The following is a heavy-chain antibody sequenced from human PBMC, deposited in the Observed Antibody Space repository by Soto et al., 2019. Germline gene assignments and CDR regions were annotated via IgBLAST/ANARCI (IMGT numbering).Heavy chain of an antibody. D-gene: IGHD6-19*01. V-gene: IGHV1-69*12. J-gene: IGHJ6*02. CDR3: ASAVAKYYAYGMDV. CDR2: IIPIFGTA. Sequence: QVQLVQSGAEVKKPGSSVKVSCKASGGTFSSYAISWVRQAPGQGLEWMGGIIPIFGTANYAQKFQGRVTIXAXEXXSTAYMELSSLRSEDTAVYYCASAVAKYYAYGMDVRGQGPTVTVSS. CDR1: GGTFSSYA.